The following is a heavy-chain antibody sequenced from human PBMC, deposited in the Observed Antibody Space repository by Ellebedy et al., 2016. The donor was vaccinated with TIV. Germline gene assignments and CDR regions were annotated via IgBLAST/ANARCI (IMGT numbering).Heavy chain of an antibody. V-gene: IGHV3-23*01. Sequence: GESLKISCAASGFAFKNYAMSWVRQAPGKGLALVSALRGGGANTYFADSMTGRFTISSDNSKNTLYLQMSGLRAEETAQYYCAKASRYSSGWYFLSWGRGTLVTVSA. J-gene: IGHJ4*02. CDR3: AKASRYSSGWYFLS. CDR2: LRGGGANT. D-gene: IGHD6-19*01. CDR1: GFAFKNYA.